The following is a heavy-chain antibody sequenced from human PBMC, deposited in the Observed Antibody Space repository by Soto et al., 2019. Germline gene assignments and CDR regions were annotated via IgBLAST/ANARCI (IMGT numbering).Heavy chain of an antibody. J-gene: IGHJ6*02. CDR2: IYYSGST. CDR1: GGSISSGGYY. CDR3: ARVAPPTGRRPSYYYYYGMDV. V-gene: IGHV4-31*03. Sequence: SETLSLTCTVSGGSISSGGYYWSWIRQHPGKGLEWIGYIYYSGSTYYNPSLKSRVTISVDTSKNQFSLKLSSVTAADTAVYYCARVAPPTGRRPSYYYYYGMDVWGQGTTVTVSS. D-gene: IGHD6-25*01.